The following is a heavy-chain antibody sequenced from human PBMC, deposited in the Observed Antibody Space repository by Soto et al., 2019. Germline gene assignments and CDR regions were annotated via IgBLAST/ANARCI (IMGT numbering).Heavy chain of an antibody. CDR2: VYNDGDTT. D-gene: IGHD2-15*01. Sequence: EVQLVESGGGLVQPGGSLRLSCAASGLTFRTYWVIWVRQAPGKGLVWVSRVYNDGDTTMHAASVTGRFTISRDNAKNTVYLQMSCLRVEATAMYYCEIRPGYSTGGDYWGQGTLVTVSS. CDR3: EIRPGYSTGGDY. J-gene: IGHJ4*02. CDR1: GLTFRTYW. V-gene: IGHV3-74*03.